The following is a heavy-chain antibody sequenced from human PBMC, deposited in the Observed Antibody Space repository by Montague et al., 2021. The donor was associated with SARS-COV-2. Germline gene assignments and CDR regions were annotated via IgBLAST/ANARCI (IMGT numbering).Heavy chain of an antibody. J-gene: IGHJ2*01. Sequence: SETLSLTCTVSGDSISRNSYYWGWIRQPPGKGLEWIGSMPYSGSTYHNPSFKSRVSISVDTSKNQFSLKLSSMTAADTAVYYCAKSAWHNWYFDIWGRGTLVTVSS. V-gene: IGHV4-39*01. CDR3: AKSAWHNWYFDI. CDR2: MPYSGST. D-gene: IGHD2/OR15-2a*01. CDR1: GDSISRNSYY.